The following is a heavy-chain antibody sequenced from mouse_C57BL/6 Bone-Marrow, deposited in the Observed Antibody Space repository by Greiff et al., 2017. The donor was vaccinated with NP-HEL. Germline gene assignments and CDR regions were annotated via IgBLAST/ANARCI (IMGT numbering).Heavy chain of an antibody. Sequence: QVTLKESGPGILQPSQTLSLTCSFSGFSLSTFGMGVGWIRQPSGKGLEWLAHIWWDDDKYYNPALKSGPTISKETSKNQVFLKLSNVDTADTATYDCAPHYFGSPLGYFDVWGTGTTVTVSS. CDR2: IWWDDDK. J-gene: IGHJ1*03. CDR1: GFSLSTFGMG. V-gene: IGHV8-8*01. CDR3: APHYFGSPLGYFDV. D-gene: IGHD1-1*01.